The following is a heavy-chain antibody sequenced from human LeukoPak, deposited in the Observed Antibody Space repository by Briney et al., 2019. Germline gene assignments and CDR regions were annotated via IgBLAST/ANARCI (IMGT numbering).Heavy chain of an antibody. J-gene: IGHJ3*02. V-gene: IGHV4-59*01. CDR1: GGSISSYY. D-gene: IGHD4-23*01. CDR2: IYYSGST. Sequence: SETLSLTCTVSGGSISSYYWSWIRQPPGKGLEWIGYIYYSGSTNYNPSLKSRVTISVDTSKNQFSLKLSSVTAADTAVYYCAKVDYGGTNDAFDIWGQGTMVTVSS. CDR3: AKVDYGGTNDAFDI.